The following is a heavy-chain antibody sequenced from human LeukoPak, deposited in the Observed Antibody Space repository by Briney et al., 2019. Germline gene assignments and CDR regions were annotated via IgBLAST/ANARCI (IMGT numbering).Heavy chain of an antibody. V-gene: IGHV3-48*02. CDR1: GITFSYYW. CDR3: ARAQTYYGSGSYLY. Sequence: GGSLRLSCVASGITFSYYWMNWVRQAPGEGLEWVSYISSSSSTVYYADSLKGRFTISRDNAKNSLYLQMNSLRDEDTAVYYCARAQTYYGSGSYLYWGQGTLVTVSS. J-gene: IGHJ4*02. D-gene: IGHD3-10*01. CDR2: ISSSSSTV.